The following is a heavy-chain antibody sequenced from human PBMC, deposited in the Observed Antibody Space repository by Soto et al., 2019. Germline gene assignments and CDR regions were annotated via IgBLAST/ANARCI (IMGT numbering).Heavy chain of an antibody. V-gene: IGHV1-2*02. CDR1: GYTLTDNY. CDR3: ALDVEGGCCSSWFDP. CDR2: INPNGGT. J-gene: IGHJ5*02. D-gene: IGHD2-15*01. Sequence: ASVKVSCKASGYTLTDNYMHWVREAPGQGLEWMGWINPNGGTNYAQKFQGRVTMTRDTSISTAYMELNSLRAEDTAVYYCALDVEGGCCSSWFDPWGQGTLVTVSS.